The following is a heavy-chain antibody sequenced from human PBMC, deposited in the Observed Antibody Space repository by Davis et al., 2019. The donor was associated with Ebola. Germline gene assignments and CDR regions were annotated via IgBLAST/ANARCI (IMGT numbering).Heavy chain of an antibody. J-gene: IGHJ6*01. Sequence: AASVKVSCKASGYTFTGYYMHWVRQAPGQGLEWMGWINPNSGGTNYAQKFQGWVTMTRDTSISTAYMELSRLRSDDTAAYYCARGRATAAGTVLYYYYGMDVWGQGTTVTVSS. CDR3: ARGRATAAGTVLYYYYGMDV. D-gene: IGHD6-13*01. CDR1: GYTFTGYY. V-gene: IGHV1-2*04. CDR2: INPNSGGT.